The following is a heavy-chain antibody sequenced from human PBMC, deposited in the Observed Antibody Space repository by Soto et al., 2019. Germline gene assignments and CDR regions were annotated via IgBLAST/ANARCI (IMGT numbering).Heavy chain of an antibody. CDR2: MYYSGST. J-gene: IGHJ5*02. CDR3: ARHSKNWNSKWLDP. D-gene: IGHD1-7*01. CDR1: GGSISSSSYY. V-gene: IGHV4-39*01. Sequence: PSETLSLTCTVSGGSISSSSYYWGWIRQPPGKGLEWIGSMYYSGSTYYNPSLKSRVTISADTSKNQFSLKLSSVTAADTAVYYCARHSKNWNSKWLDPWGQGTLVTVSS.